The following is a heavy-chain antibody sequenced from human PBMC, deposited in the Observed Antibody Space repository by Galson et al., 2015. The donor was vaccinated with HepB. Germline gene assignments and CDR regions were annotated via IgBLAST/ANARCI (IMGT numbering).Heavy chain of an antibody. V-gene: IGHV4-39*01. D-gene: IGHD3-22*01. CDR3: ARLAYYYDSSGPFSTFDI. CDR1: GGSISSSSYY. J-gene: IGHJ3*02. CDR2: IFYSGST. Sequence: LSLTCTVSGGSISSSSYYWGWVRQPPGKGLEWIGSIFYSGSTYYNPSLKSRVTISVDTSKNQFSLKLSFVTAADTAVYYCARLAYYYDSSGPFSTFDIWGQGAMVTVSS.